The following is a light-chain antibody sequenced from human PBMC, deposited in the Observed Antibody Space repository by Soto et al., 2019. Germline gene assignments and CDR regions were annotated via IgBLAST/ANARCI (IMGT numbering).Light chain of an antibody. Sequence: EIVMTQSPDTVYVSPGERATLSCRASQSVRSNLAWYQHKPGQAPRVVVYGASTRATGIPARFSGSGSGTEFTLTISGLQSEDFAVYYCQTYDSWPLFGQGTRLEIK. CDR1: QSVRSN. CDR2: GAS. CDR3: QTYDSWPL. V-gene: IGKV3-15*01. J-gene: IGKJ5*01.